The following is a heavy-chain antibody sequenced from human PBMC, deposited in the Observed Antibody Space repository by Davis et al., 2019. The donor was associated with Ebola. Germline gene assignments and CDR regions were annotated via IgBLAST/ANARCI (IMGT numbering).Heavy chain of an antibody. CDR1: GGSISSSSHY. V-gene: IGHV4-39*01. D-gene: IGHD1-26*01. CDR3: ARVGGSYLRYGMDV. Sequence: MPSETLSLTCTVSGGSISSSSHYWGWIRQPPGKGLEWIGSIFYSGSTYYNPSLKSRVTISVDTSKNQFSLKVTSVTAADTAVYYCARVGGSYLRYGMDVWGQGTTVTVSS. J-gene: IGHJ6*02. CDR2: IFYSGST.